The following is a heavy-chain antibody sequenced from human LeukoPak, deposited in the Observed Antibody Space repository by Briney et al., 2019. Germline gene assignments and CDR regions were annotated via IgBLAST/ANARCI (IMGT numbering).Heavy chain of an antibody. CDR1: GFTFSSYA. V-gene: IGHV3-23*01. CDR2: ISGSGGST. D-gene: IGHD1-26*01. CDR3: AKVPIIVGATGTDY. J-gene: IGHJ4*02. Sequence: QPGGSLRLSCAASGFTFSSYAMSWVRQAPGKGLEWVSAISGSGGSTYYADSVKGRFTISRDNSKNTLYLQMNSLRAEDTAVYYCAKVPIIVGATGTDYWGQGTLVTVSS.